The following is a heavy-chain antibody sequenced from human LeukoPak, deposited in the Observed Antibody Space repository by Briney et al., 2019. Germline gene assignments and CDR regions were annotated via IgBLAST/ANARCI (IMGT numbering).Heavy chain of an antibody. Sequence: GGSLRLSCAASGYTFSSYAMSWVRQAPGKGLEWVSAISGSGGSTYYADSVKGRFTISRDNSKNTLYLQMNSLRAEDTAVYYCAKHSEKYCSSTSCSGPPPNWGQGTLVTVSS. CDR3: AKHSEKYCSSTSCSGPPPN. CDR2: ISGSGGST. J-gene: IGHJ4*02. CDR1: GYTFSSYA. D-gene: IGHD2-2*01. V-gene: IGHV3-23*01.